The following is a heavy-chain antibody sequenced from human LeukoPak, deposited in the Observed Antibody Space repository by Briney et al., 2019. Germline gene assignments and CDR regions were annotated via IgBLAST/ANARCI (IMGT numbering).Heavy chain of an antibody. Sequence: GGSLRLSCAASGFTFSSYSMNWVRQAPGKGLEWVSSISSSSSYIYYADSVKGRFTIFRDNAKNSLYLQMNSLRAEDTAVYYCAREVRRTTYYDFWSGTQTYFDYWGQGTLVTVSS. J-gene: IGHJ4*02. CDR3: AREVRRTTYYDFWSGTQTYFDY. D-gene: IGHD3-3*01. CDR2: ISSSSSYI. CDR1: GFTFSSYS. V-gene: IGHV3-21*01.